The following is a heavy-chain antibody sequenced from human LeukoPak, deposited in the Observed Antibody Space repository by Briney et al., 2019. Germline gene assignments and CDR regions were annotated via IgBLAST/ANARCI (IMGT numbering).Heavy chain of an antibody. J-gene: IGHJ4*02. CDR2: IKQDGSEK. Sequence: GGSLRLSCAAAGFSFSSYWMSWVRQAPGKGLEWVANIKQDGSEKYYVDSAKGRFTISRDNAKNSLYLQMNSLRAEDTAVYYCARTTTTVVTQHFDYWGQGTLVTVSS. CDR1: GFSFSSYW. CDR3: ARTTTTVVTQHFDY. V-gene: IGHV3-7*01. D-gene: IGHD4-17*01.